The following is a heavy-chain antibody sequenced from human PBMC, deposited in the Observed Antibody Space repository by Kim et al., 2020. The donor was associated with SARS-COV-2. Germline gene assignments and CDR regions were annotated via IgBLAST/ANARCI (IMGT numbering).Heavy chain of an antibody. D-gene: IGHD3-22*01. CDR1: GGTFSSYA. Sequence: SVKVSCKASGGTFSSYAISWVRQAPGQGLEWMGGIIPIFGTTNYAQKFQGRVTITADESTSTAYMELSSLRSEDTAVYYCARGRVYYYDSSGYMENDAFDIWGQGTMVTVSS. J-gene: IGHJ3*02. CDR3: ARGRVYYYDSSGYMENDAFDI. V-gene: IGHV1-69*13. CDR2: IIPIFGTT.